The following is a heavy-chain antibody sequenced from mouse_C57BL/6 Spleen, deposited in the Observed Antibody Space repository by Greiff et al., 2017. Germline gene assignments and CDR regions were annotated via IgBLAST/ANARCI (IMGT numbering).Heavy chain of an antibody. CDR1: GYTFTSYW. CDR2: IYPGSGST. Sequence: QVQLQQPGAELVKPGASVQMSCKASGYTFTSYWITWVKQRPGQGLEWIGDIYPGSGSTNYNEKFKSQATLTVDTSSSTAYMQLSSLTSDDSAVYYFAIVHYQDYLSDYWGQGTTLTVSS. V-gene: IGHV1-55*01. J-gene: IGHJ2*01. D-gene: IGHD2-4*01. CDR3: AIVHYQDYLSDY.